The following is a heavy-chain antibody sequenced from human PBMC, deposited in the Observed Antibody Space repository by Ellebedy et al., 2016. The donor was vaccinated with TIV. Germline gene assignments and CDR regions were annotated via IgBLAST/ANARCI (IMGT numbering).Heavy chain of an antibody. D-gene: IGHD3-9*01. CDR3: AKIFRGSKTYYDPLTGADRFDF. J-gene: IGHJ4*02. V-gene: IGHV3-30*02. CDR1: GFTFSSYA. Sequence: GESLKISCAASGFTFSSYAMSWVRQAPGKGLEWVAFIRHDGSNEYYAAFVRGRFTISRDNSNNTLYLKMSSVRAEDTAVYYCAKIFRGSKTYYDPLTGADRFDFWGQGILVTVSS. CDR2: IRHDGSNE.